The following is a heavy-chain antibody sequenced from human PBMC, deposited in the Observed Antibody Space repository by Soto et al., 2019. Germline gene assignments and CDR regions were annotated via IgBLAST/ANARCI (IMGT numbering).Heavy chain of an antibody. CDR3: ARDRLLGDYVDY. J-gene: IGHJ4*02. CDR2: IWYDGSNK. Sequence: QVQLVESGGGVVQPGRSLRLSCAASGFTFSSYGMHWVRQAPGKGLEWVAVIWYDGSNKYYADSGKGRFTISRDNSKNTLYLQMNSVRAEDTAVYCCARDRLLGDYVDYWGQGTLVTVSS. V-gene: IGHV3-33*01. D-gene: IGHD2-15*01. CDR1: GFTFSSYG.